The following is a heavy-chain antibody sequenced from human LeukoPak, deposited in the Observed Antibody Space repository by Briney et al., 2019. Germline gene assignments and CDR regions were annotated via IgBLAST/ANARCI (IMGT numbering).Heavy chain of an antibody. V-gene: IGHV4-39*01. CDR3: ARRIPGPTWYFDL. D-gene: IGHD2-2*02. CDR1: GGSVNSGHYY. Sequence: PSETLSLTCTVSGGSVNSGHYYWDWIRQPPGKGLEWIGSIYYSGTTYYNPSLRSRITISVDTSKNQFSLKLSSVTAADKAVYYCARRIPGPTWYFDLWGRGTLVTVSS. J-gene: IGHJ2*01. CDR2: IYYSGTT.